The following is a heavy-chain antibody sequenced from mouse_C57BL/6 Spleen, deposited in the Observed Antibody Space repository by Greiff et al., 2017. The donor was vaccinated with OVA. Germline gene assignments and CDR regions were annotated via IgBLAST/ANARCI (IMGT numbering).Heavy chain of an antibody. J-gene: IGHJ2*01. CDR3: ARISFYYGSSYGGFDY. V-gene: IGHV1-53*01. Sequence: VQLQQPGTELVKPGASVKLSCKASGYTFTSYWMHWVKQRPGQGLEWIGNINPSNGGTNYNEKFKSKATLTVDKSSSTAYMELRSLTSEDTAVYYCARISFYYGSSYGGFDYWGQGTTLTVSS. CDR2: INPSNGGT. D-gene: IGHD1-1*01. CDR1: GYTFTSYW.